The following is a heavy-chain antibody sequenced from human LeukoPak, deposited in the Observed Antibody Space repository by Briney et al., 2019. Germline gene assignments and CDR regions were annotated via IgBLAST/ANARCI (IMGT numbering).Heavy chain of an antibody. V-gene: IGHV1-46*01. J-gene: IGHJ3*02. Sequence: ASVKVSCKASGYTFTSYYMHWVRQAPGQGLEWMGIIKPSGGSTSYAQKFQGRVTMTRNTSISTAYMELSSLRSEDTAVYYCARGLSPNAFDIWGQGTMVTVSS. CDR1: GYTFTSYY. CDR3: ARGLSPNAFDI. CDR2: IKPSGGST.